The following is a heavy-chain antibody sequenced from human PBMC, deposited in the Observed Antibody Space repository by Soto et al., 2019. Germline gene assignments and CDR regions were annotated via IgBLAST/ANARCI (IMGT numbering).Heavy chain of an antibody. J-gene: IGHJ6*03. CDR2: IKEDGSEK. CDR3: ARDIAYYGSGSYGASQVRVYYYYMDV. V-gene: IGHV3-7*01. Sequence: GGSLRLSCAASEFTFRSYWMSWVRQAPGKGLEWVANIKEDGSEKYCVDSVKGRFTISRDNPKNSLYLQMNSLRAEDTAVYYCARDIAYYGSGSYGASQVRVYYYYMDVWGKGTTVTVSS. CDR1: EFTFRSYW. D-gene: IGHD3-10*01.